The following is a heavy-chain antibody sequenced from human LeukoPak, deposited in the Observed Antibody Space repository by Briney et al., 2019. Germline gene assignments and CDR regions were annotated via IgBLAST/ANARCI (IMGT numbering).Heavy chain of an antibody. V-gene: IGHV4-39*07. CDR3: ARGRTSNPRTPSIAAAGMSGNY. Sequence: SETLSLTCTVSGGSISSSNYYWGWIRQPPGKGLGWIGSIYYSGSTYYNPSLKSRVTISVDTSKNQFSLKLSSVTAADTAVYYCARGRTSNPRTPSIAAAGMSGNYWGQGSLVTVSS. J-gene: IGHJ4*02. CDR1: GGSISSSNYY. CDR2: IYYSGST. D-gene: IGHD6-13*01.